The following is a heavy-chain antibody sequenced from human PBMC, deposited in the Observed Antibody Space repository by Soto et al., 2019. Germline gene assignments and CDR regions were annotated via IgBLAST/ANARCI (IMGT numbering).Heavy chain of an antibody. CDR3: AKDRAVALMVGVFDY. CDR2: ISYDGSNK. D-gene: IGHD6-19*01. CDR1: GFTFSSYG. J-gene: IGHJ4*02. V-gene: IGHV3-30*18. Sequence: GGSLRLSCAASGFTFSSYGMHWVRQAPGKGLEWVAVISYDGSNKYYADSVKGRFTISRDNSKNTLYLQMNSLRAEDTAVYYCAKDRAVALMVGVFDYWGKGTLVTVSS.